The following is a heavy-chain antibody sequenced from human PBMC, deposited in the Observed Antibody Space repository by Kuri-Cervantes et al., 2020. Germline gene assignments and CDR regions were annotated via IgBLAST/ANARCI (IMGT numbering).Heavy chain of an antibody. Sequence: GESLKVSCKASGYTFTSYAMNWVRQAPGQGLEWMGWINTNTGNPTYAQGFTGRFAFSLDTSVSTAYLQISSLKAEDTAVYYCASSSGSWGGSAFDIWGQGTMVTVSS. CDR1: GYTFTSYA. D-gene: IGHD1-26*01. CDR2: INTNTGNP. V-gene: IGHV7-4-1*02. J-gene: IGHJ3*02. CDR3: ASSSGSWGGSAFDI.